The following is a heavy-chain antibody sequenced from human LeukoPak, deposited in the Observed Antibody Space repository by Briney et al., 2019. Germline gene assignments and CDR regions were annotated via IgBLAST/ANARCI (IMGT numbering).Heavy chain of an antibody. CDR3: ARHSSGYQYYFDY. V-gene: IGHV4-61*02. D-gene: IGHD3-22*01. Sequence: SETLSLTCTVSGVSISSGSYYWSWIRQPAGKGLEWIGRGYTSESTNYNPSLKSRVTISVDTSKNQFSLKLSSVTAADTAVYYCARHSSGYQYYFDYWGQGTLVTVSS. CDR1: GVSISSGSYY. J-gene: IGHJ4*02. CDR2: GYTSEST.